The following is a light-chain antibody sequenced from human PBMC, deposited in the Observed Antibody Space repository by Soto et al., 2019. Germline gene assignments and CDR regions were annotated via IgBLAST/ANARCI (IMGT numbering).Light chain of an antibody. Sequence: QSVLTQPRPVSGSPGQSVTISCTGTSSDVGGYNYVSWYQQHPGKAPKLMIYDVSKRPSGVPDRFSGSKSGNTASLTISGLQAEDEADYYCCSYAGSYTLVFGTGTKLTVL. CDR2: DVS. V-gene: IGLV2-11*01. J-gene: IGLJ1*01. CDR3: CSYAGSYTLV. CDR1: SSDVGGYNY.